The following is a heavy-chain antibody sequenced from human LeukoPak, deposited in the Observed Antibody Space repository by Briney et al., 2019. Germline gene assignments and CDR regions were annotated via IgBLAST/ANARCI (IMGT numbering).Heavy chain of an antibody. CDR3: ARPLLKSGYSSSWFFDS. D-gene: IGHD6-13*01. CDR1: GYSFTSYW. Sequence: GESLKISCKGSGYSFTSYWIGWVRQMPGKGLEWMGTIYPGDSDTRYSPSFQGQVTISADKSFSTAYLQLSSLKASDTAMYYCARPLLKSGYSSSWFFDSWGQGTLVTVSS. V-gene: IGHV5-51*01. CDR2: IYPGDSDT. J-gene: IGHJ4*02.